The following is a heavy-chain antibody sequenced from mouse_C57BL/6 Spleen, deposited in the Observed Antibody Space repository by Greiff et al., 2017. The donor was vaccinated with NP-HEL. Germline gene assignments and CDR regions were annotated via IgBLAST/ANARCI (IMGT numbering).Heavy chain of an antibody. J-gene: IGHJ1*03. V-gene: IGHV1-80*01. D-gene: IGHD2-1*01. CDR2: IYPGDGDT. CDR1: GYAFSSYW. Sequence: QVQLKQSGAELVKPGASVKISCKASGYAFSSYWMNWVKQRPGKGLEWIGQIYPGDGDTNYNGKFKGKATLTADKSSSTAYMQLSSLTSEDSAVYFCARSSPYGNYWYFDVWGTGTTVTVSS. CDR3: ARSSPYGNYWYFDV.